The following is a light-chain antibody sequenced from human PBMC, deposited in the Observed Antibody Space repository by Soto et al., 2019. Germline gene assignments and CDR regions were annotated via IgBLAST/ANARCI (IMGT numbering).Light chain of an antibody. CDR1: QSFSSN. Sequence: EIVMTQSPATLSVSPGERATLSCRASQSFSSNLAWYQLKPGQAPRLLIYRASNRATGIPARFSGSGSGTDFTLTISSLQSEDFAVYYCQQYDNWPYTFGQGTKVDIK. CDR2: RAS. J-gene: IGKJ2*01. CDR3: QQYDNWPYT. V-gene: IGKV3-15*01.